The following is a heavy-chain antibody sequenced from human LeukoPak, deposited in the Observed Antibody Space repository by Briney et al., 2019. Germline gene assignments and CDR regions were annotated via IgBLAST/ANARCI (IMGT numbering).Heavy chain of an antibody. CDR3: AREGGYYESSGYLDH. CDR2: IYSGGNT. V-gene: IGHV3-53*01. D-gene: IGHD3-22*01. Sequence: PGGSLRLSCAASGFTFSSYSMNWVRQAPGKGLEWVSVIYSGGNTYYADSVKGRFTISRDNSKNTLYLQMNSLRAEDTAVYYCAREGGYYESSGYLDHWGQGTLVTVSS. CDR1: GFTFSSYS. J-gene: IGHJ4*02.